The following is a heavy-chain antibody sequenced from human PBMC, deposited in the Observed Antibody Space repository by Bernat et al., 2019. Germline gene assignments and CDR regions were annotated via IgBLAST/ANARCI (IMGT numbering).Heavy chain of an antibody. CDR1: GFTFSSYA. CDR3: AKGLGGNRNYYYYMDV. J-gene: IGHJ6*03. D-gene: IGHD1-14*01. Sequence: QVQLVESGGGVVQPGRSLRLSCAASGFTFSSYAMHWVRQAPGKGLEWVATISYDETNKYYADSVKGRFTISRDNSKNTLYLQMNSLRAEDTSVYYCAKGLGGNRNYYYYMDVWGKGTTVTVSS. V-gene: IGHV3-30-3*01. CDR2: ISYDETNK.